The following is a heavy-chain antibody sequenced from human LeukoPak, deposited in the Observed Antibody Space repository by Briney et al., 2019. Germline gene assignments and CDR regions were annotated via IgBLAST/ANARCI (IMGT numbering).Heavy chain of an antibody. V-gene: IGHV3-23*01. CDR2: ISGGGGST. CDR3: AKGGKWDVTPFDY. J-gene: IGHJ4*02. D-gene: IGHD1-26*01. CDR1: GFTFTSYS. Sequence: QTGGSLRLSCAASGFTFTSYSMNWVRQAPGKGLEWVSTISGGGGSTYYADSVKGRFTISRDNSKNTLYLQANSLRAEDTAVYYCAKGGKWDVTPFDYWGQGTLVTVSS.